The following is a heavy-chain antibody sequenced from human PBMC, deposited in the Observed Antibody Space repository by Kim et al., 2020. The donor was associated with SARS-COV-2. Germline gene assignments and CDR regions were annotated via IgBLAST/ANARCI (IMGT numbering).Heavy chain of an antibody. J-gene: IGHJ4*02. Sequence: YAASVKGRFTISRDNSKNTLYLQMNSLRAEDTAVYYCAKEDYDSSGYLDYWGQGTLVTVSS. V-gene: IGHV3-30*02. CDR3: AKEDYDSSGYLDY. D-gene: IGHD3-22*01.